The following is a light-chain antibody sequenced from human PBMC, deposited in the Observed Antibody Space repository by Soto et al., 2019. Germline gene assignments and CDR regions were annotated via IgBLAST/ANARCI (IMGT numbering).Light chain of an antibody. J-gene: IGLJ1*01. CDR3: TSYTSSSARV. V-gene: IGLV2-14*01. CDR2: EVS. CDR1: SSDVGSYNY. Sequence: QSALTQPASVSGSPGQSITISCTGTSSDVGSYNYVSWYQLHPGKAPKLIIYEVSNRPSGISNRFSGSKSGNTASLTISGLQAEDEADYYCTSYTSSSARVFGTGTKVTVL.